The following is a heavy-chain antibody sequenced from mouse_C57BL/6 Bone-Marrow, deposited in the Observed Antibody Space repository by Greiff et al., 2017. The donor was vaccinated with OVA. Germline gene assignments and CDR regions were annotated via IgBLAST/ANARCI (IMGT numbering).Heavy chain of an antibody. V-gene: IGHV1-59*01. CDR2: IDPSDSYT. J-gene: IGHJ4*01. Sequence: QVQLKQSGAELVRPGTSVKLSCKASGYTFTSYWMHWVKQRPGQGLEWIGVIDPSDSYTNYNQKFKGKATLTVDTSSSTAYMQLSSLTSEDSAVYYCARGYYGSSYGYYAMDYWGQGTSVTVSS. D-gene: IGHD1-1*01. CDR1: GYTFTSYW. CDR3: ARGYYGSSYGYYAMDY.